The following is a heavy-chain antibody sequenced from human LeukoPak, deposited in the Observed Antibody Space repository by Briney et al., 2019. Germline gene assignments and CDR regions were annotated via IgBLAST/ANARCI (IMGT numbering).Heavy chain of an antibody. CDR2: IYYSGST. Sequence: PSETLSLTCAVYGGSFSGYYWSWIRQPPGKGLGWIGYIYYSGSTNYNPSLKSRVTISVDTSKNQFSLKLSSVTAADTAVYYCARVNRLDYYGSGSYSDYYVDVWGKGTTVTVSS. CDR3: ARVNRLDYYGSGSYSDYYVDV. V-gene: IGHV4-59*01. CDR1: GGSFSGYY. D-gene: IGHD3-10*01. J-gene: IGHJ6*03.